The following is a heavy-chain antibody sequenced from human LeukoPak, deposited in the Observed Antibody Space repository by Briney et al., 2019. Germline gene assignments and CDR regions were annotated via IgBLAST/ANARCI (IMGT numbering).Heavy chain of an antibody. CDR3: AHCRRGGSSGIDY. CDR1: GGSISSYYW. CDR2: IYWDDDK. D-gene: IGHD6-6*01. V-gene: IGHV2-5*08. J-gene: IGHJ4*02. Sequence: TLSLTCTVSGGSISSYYWSWIRQPPGKALEWLALIYWDDDKRYSPSLKSRLTVTKDTSKNQVVLTMTNMDPVDTATYYCAHCRRGGSSGIDYWGQGALVTVSS.